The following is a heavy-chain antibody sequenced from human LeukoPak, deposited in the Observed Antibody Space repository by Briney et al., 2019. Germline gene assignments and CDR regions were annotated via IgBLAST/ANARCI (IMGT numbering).Heavy chain of an antibody. D-gene: IGHD3-10*01. CDR1: GFTFSSYE. CDR3: ARHLWFGELYYFDY. V-gene: IGHV3-48*03. CDR2: ISSSGSTI. J-gene: IGHJ4*02. Sequence: PGGSLRLSCAASGFTFSSYEMNWVRQAPGKGLEWVSYISSSGSTIYYADSVKGRFTISRDNAKNSLYLQMNSLRAEDTAVYCCARHLWFGELYYFDYWGQGTLVTVSS.